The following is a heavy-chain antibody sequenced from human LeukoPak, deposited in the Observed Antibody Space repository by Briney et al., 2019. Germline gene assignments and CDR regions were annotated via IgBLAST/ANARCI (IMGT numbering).Heavy chain of an antibody. V-gene: IGHV3-74*01. Sequence: GGSLRLSCAASGVTSRSYWMHWVRQAPGKGLVWVSRINSDGSRTNYADSVKGRFTISRDNAKNTLYLQMNSLRAEDTAVYYCARKYNYGYNYMDVWGKGNTVTISS. CDR1: GVTSRSYW. D-gene: IGHD5-18*01. J-gene: IGHJ6*03. CDR2: INSDGSRT. CDR3: ARKYNYGYNYMDV.